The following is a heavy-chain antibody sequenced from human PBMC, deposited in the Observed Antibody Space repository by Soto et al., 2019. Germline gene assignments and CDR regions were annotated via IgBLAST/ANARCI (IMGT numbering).Heavy chain of an antibody. Sequence: ASVKVSCKASGYTFTSYGFGWVRQAPGQGLDWMGRISAYNGSTKYAQDLQGRVTMTTDTSTSTAYMELSSLRSDDTAVYYCAMCSGGSYKSYCFYYGKDVWGLGTTVTGS. D-gene: IGHD2-15*01. J-gene: IGHJ6*02. V-gene: IGHV1-18*01. CDR1: GYTFTSYG. CDR3: AMCSGGSYKSYCFYYGKDV. CDR2: ISAYNGST.